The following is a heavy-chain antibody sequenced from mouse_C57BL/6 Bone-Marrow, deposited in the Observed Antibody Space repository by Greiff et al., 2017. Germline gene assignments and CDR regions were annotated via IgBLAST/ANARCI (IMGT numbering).Heavy chain of an antibody. CDR1: GYTFTSYW. CDR3: AAYEYDAY. D-gene: IGHD2-4*01. V-gene: IGHV1-69*01. J-gene: IGHJ3*01. CDR2: IDPSDSYT. Sequence: QVQLQQSGAELVMPGASVKLSCKASGYTFTSYWMHWVKQRPGQGLAWIGEIDPSDSYTNYNQKFKGKSTLTVDKSSSTAYMQLSSLTSEDSAVYYCAAYEYDAYWGQGTLVTVSA.